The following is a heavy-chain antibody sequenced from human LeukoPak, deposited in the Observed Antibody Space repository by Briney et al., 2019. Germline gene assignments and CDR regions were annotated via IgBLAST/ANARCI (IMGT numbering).Heavy chain of an antibody. CDR2: ISAYNGDT. CDR3: ARDPSNTSGWKTWFDP. CDR1: GYTFTNFD. Sequence: GTSVKISCKASGYTFTNFDINWVRQAPGQGLEWMGWISAYNGDTNFAQKFQGRVTLTTDRTTSTAYLELRSLRSDDTAVYYCARDPSNTSGWKTWFDPWGQGTLVTVSS. V-gene: IGHV1-18*01. J-gene: IGHJ5*02. D-gene: IGHD6-19*01.